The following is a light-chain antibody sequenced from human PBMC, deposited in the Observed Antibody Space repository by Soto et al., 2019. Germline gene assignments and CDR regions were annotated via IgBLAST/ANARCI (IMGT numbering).Light chain of an antibody. CDR3: QYYGGSPRT. J-gene: IGKJ1*01. CDR2: GAS. CDR1: QSVSSSY. V-gene: IGKV3-20*01. Sequence: EIVLTQSPGTLSLSPGERATLSCRASQSVSSSYLVWYQQKPGQAPRLLLYGASSRATGIPDRFSGSGSGTDFTLTISRLEPEDFAVYYCQYYGGSPRTFGQGTKVEIK.